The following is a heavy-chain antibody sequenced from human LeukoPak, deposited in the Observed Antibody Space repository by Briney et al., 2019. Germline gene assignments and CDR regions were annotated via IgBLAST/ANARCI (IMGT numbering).Heavy chain of an antibody. J-gene: IGHJ4*02. CDR3: ARHHYYGSGSYWTIDY. Sequence: SETLSLTCTVSGYSISSGYYWGWIRQPPGKGLEWIGSIYYSGSTYYNPSLKSRVTISVDTSKNQFSLKLSSVTAADTAVYYCARHHYYGSGSYWTIDYWGQGTLVTVSS. V-gene: IGHV4-38-2*02. CDR1: GYSISSGYY. CDR2: IYYSGST. D-gene: IGHD3-10*01.